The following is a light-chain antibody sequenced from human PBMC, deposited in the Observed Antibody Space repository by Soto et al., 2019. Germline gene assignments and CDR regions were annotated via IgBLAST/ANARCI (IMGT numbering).Light chain of an antibody. CDR1: SSNIGTGYD. CDR2: GNI. V-gene: IGLV1-40*01. Sequence: QSVLTQPPSVSGAPGQRVTISCTGSSSNIGTGYDVHWYQQIPGTAPKLLIYGNINRPSGVPDRFSGSKSGTSASLAITGLQAEDEADYYCQSYDSSLSASVFGGGTKLTVL. J-gene: IGLJ3*02. CDR3: QSYDSSLSASV.